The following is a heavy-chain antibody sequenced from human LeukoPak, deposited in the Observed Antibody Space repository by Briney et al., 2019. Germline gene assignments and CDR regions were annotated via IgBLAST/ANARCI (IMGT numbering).Heavy chain of an antibody. J-gene: IGHJ4*02. CDR1: GGSISSSSYY. V-gene: IGHV4-39*01. Sequence: SETLSLTCTVSGGSISSSSYYWGWIRQPPGKGRVWIGSIYYSGSTYYNPSLKSRVTISVDTSKNQFSLKLSSVTAADTAVYYCAGEGREIVVVPPAIADYWGQGTLVTVSS. CDR3: AGEGREIVVVPPAIADY. D-gene: IGHD2-2*01. CDR2: IYYSGST.